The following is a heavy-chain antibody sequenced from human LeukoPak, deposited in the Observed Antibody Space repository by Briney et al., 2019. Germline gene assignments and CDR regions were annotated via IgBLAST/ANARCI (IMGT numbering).Heavy chain of an antibody. CDR1: GYSFTSYW. V-gene: IGHV5-51*01. Sequence: GESLKISCKGSGYSFTSYWIGWVRQMPGKGLEWMGIIYPGDSDTRYSPSFQGQVTISADKSISTAYLQWSSLKASDTAMYYCARRDQFYYGSGSYYLWFDPWGQGTLVTVSS. CDR2: IYPGDSDT. CDR3: ARRDQFYYGSGSYYLWFDP. J-gene: IGHJ5*02. D-gene: IGHD3-10*01.